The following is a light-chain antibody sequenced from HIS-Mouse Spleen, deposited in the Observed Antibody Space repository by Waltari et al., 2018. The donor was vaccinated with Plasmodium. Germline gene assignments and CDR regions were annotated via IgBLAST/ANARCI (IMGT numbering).Light chain of an antibody. J-gene: IGLJ2*01. V-gene: IGLV3-1*01. Sequence: SYELTQPPSVSVSPGQTASITCSGDKLGYKYACWYQQKPGQSPVLVLYQASKRPSGNPERFSGSNSGNTATLTISGTQAMDEADYYCQAWDSSTVVFGGGTKLTVL. CDR2: QAS. CDR3: QAWDSSTVV. CDR1: KLGYKY.